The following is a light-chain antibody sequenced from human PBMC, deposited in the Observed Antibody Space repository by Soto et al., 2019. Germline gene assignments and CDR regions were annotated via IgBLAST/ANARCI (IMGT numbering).Light chain of an antibody. CDR1: QSMSYW. Sequence: IHMTQSPSALSASVGDRVIITCRASQSMSYWLAWFQQKPGKAPNLPIYDAPILETGVPSRFSGSGSGTEFTLTISSLQPDDFATYYCQQYETYFFSFGPGTKADI. J-gene: IGKJ3*01. CDR2: DAP. V-gene: IGKV1-5*01. CDR3: QQYETYFFS.